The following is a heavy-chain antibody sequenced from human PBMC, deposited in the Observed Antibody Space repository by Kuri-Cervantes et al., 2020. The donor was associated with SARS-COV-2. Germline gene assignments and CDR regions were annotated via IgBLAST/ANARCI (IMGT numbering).Heavy chain of an antibody. J-gene: IGHJ4*02. Sequence: SAKVSCKASGGTFSSYAISWVRQAPGQGLEWMGGIIPIFGTANYAQKFQGRVTITADESTSTAYMELSSLRSEDTAVYYCASVYDFWSGYYQAYYFDYWGQGTLVTVSS. CDR2: IIPIFGTA. CDR1: GGTFSSYA. CDR3: ASVYDFWSGYYQAYYFDY. V-gene: IGHV1-69*13. D-gene: IGHD3-3*01.